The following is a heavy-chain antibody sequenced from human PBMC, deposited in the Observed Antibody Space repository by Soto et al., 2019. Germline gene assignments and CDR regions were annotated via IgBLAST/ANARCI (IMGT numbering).Heavy chain of an antibody. Sequence: EVQLVESGGGLVQPGGSLRLSCAASGFTFSSYSMNWVRQAPGKGLEWVSYISSSSSTIYYADSVKGRFTISRDNAKNSLYLQMNSLRDEDTAVYYCARFSGDSSGLSSPYGTQGSTFDYWGQGTLVTVSS. CDR1: GFTFSSYS. J-gene: IGHJ4*02. V-gene: IGHV3-48*02. D-gene: IGHD6-19*01. CDR2: ISSSSSTI. CDR3: ARFSGDSSGLSSPYGTQGSTFDY.